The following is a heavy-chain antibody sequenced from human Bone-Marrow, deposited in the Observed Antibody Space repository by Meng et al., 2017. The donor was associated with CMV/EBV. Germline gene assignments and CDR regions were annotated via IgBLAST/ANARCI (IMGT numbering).Heavy chain of an antibody. CDR3: ARVLPPGNWFDP. Sequence: LQRQEAGPGLVKPSETLSLTCTVSGGSISSSSYYWGWIRQPPGKGLEWIGSIYYSGSTYYNPSLKSRVTISVDTSKNQFSLKLSSVTAADTAVYYCARVLPPGNWFDPWGQGTLVTVSS. CDR1: GGSISSSSYY. J-gene: IGHJ5*02. D-gene: IGHD3-10*01. CDR2: IYYSGST. V-gene: IGHV4-39*07.